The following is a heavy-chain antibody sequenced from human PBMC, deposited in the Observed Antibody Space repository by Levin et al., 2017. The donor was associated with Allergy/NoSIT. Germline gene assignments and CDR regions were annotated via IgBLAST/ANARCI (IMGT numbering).Heavy chain of an antibody. Sequence: SETLSLTCTVSGGSISSYYWSWIRQPPGKGLEWIGYIYYSGSTNYNPSLKSRVTISVDTSKNQFSLKLSSVTAADTAVYYCARARYSSSWYYYYYYYYMDVWGKGTTVTVSS. J-gene: IGHJ6*03. CDR2: IYYSGST. CDR1: GGSISSYY. CDR3: ARARYSSSWYYYYYYYYMDV. V-gene: IGHV4-59*01. D-gene: IGHD6-13*01.